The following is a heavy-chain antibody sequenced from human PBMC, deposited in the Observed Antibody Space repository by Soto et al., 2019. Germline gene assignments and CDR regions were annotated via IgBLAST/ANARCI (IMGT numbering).Heavy chain of an antibody. V-gene: IGHV1-18*01. CDR1: GYTFTSYG. CDR3: ARDKYANYDFWSGPNYYYYGMDV. J-gene: IGHJ6*02. Sequence: ASVKVSCKASGYTFTSYGISWVRQAPGQGLEWMGWISAYNGDTNYAQKLQGRVTMTTDTSTSTAYMELRSLRSDDTAVYYCARDKYANYDFWSGPNYYYYGMDVWGQGTTVTVSS. D-gene: IGHD3-3*01. CDR2: ISAYNGDT.